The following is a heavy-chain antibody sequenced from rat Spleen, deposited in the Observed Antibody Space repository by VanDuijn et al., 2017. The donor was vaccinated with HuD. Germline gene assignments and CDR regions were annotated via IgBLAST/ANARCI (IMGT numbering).Heavy chain of an antibody. CDR2: ISTGGGNT. J-gene: IGHJ3*01. CDR1: GFTFSDYY. V-gene: IGHV5-27*01. D-gene: IGHD1-11*01. CDR3: TTVRGYWFAY. Sequence: EVQLVESGGGLVQPGRSLKLSCAASGFTFSDYYMAWVRQAPTKGLEWVSSISTGGGNTYYRDSVKGRFTISRDNAKRTLFLQMDSLRSEDTATYYCTTVRGYWFAYWGQGTLVTVSS.